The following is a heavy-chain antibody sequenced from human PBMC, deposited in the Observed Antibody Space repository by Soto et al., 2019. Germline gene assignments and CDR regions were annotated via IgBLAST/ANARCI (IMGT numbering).Heavy chain of an antibody. J-gene: IGHJ4*02. V-gene: IGHV1-18*04. CDR2: ISVYNGNT. Sequence: ASVKVFCKASGYTFTNYGISWVRQAPGQGLEWMGWISVYNGNTNYAQKLQGRVTMTTDTSTSTAYMEVRSLRSDDTAVYYCARDLDWRRYHELSYWGQGTLVTVSS. CDR3: ARDLDWRRYHELSY. CDR1: GYTFTNYG. D-gene: IGHD2-2*01.